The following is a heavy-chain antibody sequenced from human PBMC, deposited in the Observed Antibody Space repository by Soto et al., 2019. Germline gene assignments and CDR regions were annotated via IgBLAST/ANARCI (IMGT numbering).Heavy chain of an antibody. J-gene: IGHJ6*03. V-gene: IGHV3-53*04. Sequence: GGSLRLSCAASGFTVSSNYMSWVRQAPGKGLEWVSVIYSGGSTYYADSVKGRFPISRHNSKNTLYLQMNSLRAEDTAVYYCARDVGGSSSPYYYMDVWGKGTTVTVSS. CDR1: GFTVSSNY. CDR2: IYSGGST. D-gene: IGHD6-13*01. CDR3: ARDVGGSSSPYYYMDV.